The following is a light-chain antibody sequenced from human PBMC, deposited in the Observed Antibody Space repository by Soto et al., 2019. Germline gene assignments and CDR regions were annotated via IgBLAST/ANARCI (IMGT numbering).Light chain of an antibody. CDR2: GAS. CDR3: QQYGDSPQT. CDR1: QSVSSSY. V-gene: IGKV3-20*01. Sequence: ALTQSPGTLSSSPGERATLSCRASQSVSSSYLAWYQQKPGQAPRLLIYGASTRATGIPERFSGSGSGTDFTLTISRLEPEDFAVYYCQQYGDSPQTFGQGTKVDIK. J-gene: IGKJ1*01.